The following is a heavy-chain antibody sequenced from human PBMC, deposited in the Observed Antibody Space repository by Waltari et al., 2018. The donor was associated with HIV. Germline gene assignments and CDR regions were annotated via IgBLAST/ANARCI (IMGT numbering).Heavy chain of an antibody. J-gene: IGHJ3*02. D-gene: IGHD4-17*01. CDR3: ARDIQDDYGDAGAFDI. CDR2: ISSNGSTT. V-gene: IGHV3-48*03. Sequence: VQLVQSGGGLGQPGGSLRLSCAASGFTLSSYEMNWVRQAPGKGLEWVSYISSNGSTTYYADSVKGRFTISKAKNSLYLQMNSLRAEDTAVYYCARDIQDDYGDAGAFDIWGQGTMITVSS. CDR1: GFTLSSYE.